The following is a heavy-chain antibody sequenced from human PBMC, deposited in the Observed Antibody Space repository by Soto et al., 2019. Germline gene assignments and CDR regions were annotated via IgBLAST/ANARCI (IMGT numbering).Heavy chain of an antibody. Sequence: GALVKVSRKASGGTFSSYAISLVRQAPGQGMEWMGGIIPIXXNXGXXXKXXGRVTMTRNTSISTAYMELSSLRSEDTAVYYCAREAMIVVVPRGMDVWGQGTTVTVSS. J-gene: IGHJ6*02. CDR3: AREAMIVVVPRGMDV. V-gene: IGHV1-8*02. CDR2: IIPIXXNX. D-gene: IGHD3-22*01. CDR1: GGTFSSYA.